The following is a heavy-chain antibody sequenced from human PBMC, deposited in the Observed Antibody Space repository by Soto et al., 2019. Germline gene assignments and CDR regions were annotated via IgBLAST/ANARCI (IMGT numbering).Heavy chain of an antibody. J-gene: IGHJ6*02. CDR2: ISAYNGNT. CDR1: GYTVTSYG. V-gene: IGHV1-18*04. Sequence: ASVKVSCKASGYTVTSYGISWVRQAPGQGLEWMGWISAYNGNTNYAQKLQGRVTMTTDTSTSTAYMELRSLRSDDTAVYYCARDRCSSTSCYLGGGYGMDVWGQGTTVTVSS. D-gene: IGHD2-2*01. CDR3: ARDRCSSTSCYLGGGYGMDV.